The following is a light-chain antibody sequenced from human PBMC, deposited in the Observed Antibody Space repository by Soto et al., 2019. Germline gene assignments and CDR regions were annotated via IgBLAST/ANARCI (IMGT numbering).Light chain of an antibody. CDR1: SSDVGGYDF. CDR2: DVT. CDR3: SSYTDRNTVI. Sequence: QSVLTQPRSVSGSPGQSVTISCTGSSSDVGGYDFVSWYQQHPGKAPKLMLYDVTKRPSGVPDRFSGSKSGNTASLTISGLQTDDESTYYCSSYTDRNTVIFGGGTKLTVL. V-gene: IGLV2-11*01. J-gene: IGLJ2*01.